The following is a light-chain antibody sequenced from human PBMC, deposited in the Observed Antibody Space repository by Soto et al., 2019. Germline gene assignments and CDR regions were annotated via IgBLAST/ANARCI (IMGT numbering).Light chain of an antibody. CDR1: QSVSSSY. Sequence: EIVLTQSPGSLSLSPGERATLSCRASQSVSSSYLAWYQQKPGQAPRLLIYATSRRAPDIPDRFSGSGSGTDFTLTISSLQPEDFATYYCHQTYSTPLSFVGGTKVEIK. V-gene: IGKV3-20*01. CDR2: ATS. J-gene: IGKJ4*01. CDR3: HQTYSTPLS.